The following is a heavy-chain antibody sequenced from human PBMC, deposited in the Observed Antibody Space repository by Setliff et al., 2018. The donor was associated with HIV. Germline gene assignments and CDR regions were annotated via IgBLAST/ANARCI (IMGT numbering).Heavy chain of an antibody. J-gene: IGHJ4*02. V-gene: IGHV5-51*01. CDR1: GYRFTDYW. CDR3: ATPISITSGSAFDY. Sequence: GESLKISCRGSGYRFTDYWIGWVRQMPGKGLEWMGVIYPGDSATRYNPSFQGQVAISADKSTSTAYLQWSSLKASDTAMYYCATPISITSGSAFDYWGQGTLVTVSS. CDR2: IYPGDSAT. D-gene: IGHD2-2*01.